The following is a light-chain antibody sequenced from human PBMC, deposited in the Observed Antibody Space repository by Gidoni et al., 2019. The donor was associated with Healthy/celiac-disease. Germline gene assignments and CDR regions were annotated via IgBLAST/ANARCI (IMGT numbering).Light chain of an antibody. J-gene: IGLJ2*01. CDR3: QSYDSSLSGGV. CDR1: SSNIGAGYD. V-gene: IGLV1-40*01. Sequence: SVLTPPPSVSGAPGPRVTISCPGSSSNIGAGYDVHWYQQLPGTAPKLLIYGNSNRPSGVPDRFSGSKSGTSASLAITGLQAEDEADYYCQSYDSSLSGGVFGGGTKLTVL. CDR2: GNS.